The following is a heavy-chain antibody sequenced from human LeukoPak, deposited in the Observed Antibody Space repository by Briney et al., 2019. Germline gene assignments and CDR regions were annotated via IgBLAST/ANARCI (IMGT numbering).Heavy chain of an antibody. CDR1: GFSFMNAW. J-gene: IGHJ4*02. D-gene: IGHD2/OR15-2a*01. Sequence: GGSLRLSXAASGFSFMNAWMIWVRQAPGKGLEWVGRIKSNADGGTPDYAAPARGRFTISRDDSKNTSYLQLNSLKTEDTAAYYCTTFYHEYSPYWGRGTLVTVSS. CDR3: TTFYHEYSPY. CDR2: IKSNADGGTP. V-gene: IGHV3-15*01.